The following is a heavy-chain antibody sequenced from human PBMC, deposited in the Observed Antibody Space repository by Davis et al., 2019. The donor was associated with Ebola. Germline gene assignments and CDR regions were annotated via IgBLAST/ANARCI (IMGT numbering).Heavy chain of an antibody. CDR2: ISSSSSTI. V-gene: IGHV3-48*04. J-gene: IGHJ6*03. Sequence: GESLKISCAASGFTFSSYAMSWVRQAPGKGLEWVSYISSSSSTIYYADSVKGRFTISRDNAKNSLYLQMNSLRAEDTAVYYCARDFGDHYYYYYMDVWGKGTTVTVSS. CDR1: GFTFSSYA. CDR3: ARDFGDHYYYYYMDV. D-gene: IGHD4-17*01.